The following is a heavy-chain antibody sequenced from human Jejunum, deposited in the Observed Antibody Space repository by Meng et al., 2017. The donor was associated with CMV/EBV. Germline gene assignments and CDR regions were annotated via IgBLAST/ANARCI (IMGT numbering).Heavy chain of an antibody. CDR1: VVTVNVND. V-gene: IGHV3-53*01. CDR2: IYGSGPT. Sequence: AASVVTVNVNDMTCVRQAPGKGLEWVSSIYGSGPTYYADSVQGRFTISRDNSKNTVYLQMNSLRADDTAVYFCARAPTARRHYFDYWGQGTLVTVSS. CDR3: ARAPTARRHYFDY. J-gene: IGHJ4*02.